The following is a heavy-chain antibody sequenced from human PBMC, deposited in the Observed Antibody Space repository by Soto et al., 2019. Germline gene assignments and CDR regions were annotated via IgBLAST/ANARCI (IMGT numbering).Heavy chain of an antibody. CDR2: MNPNSGNT. V-gene: IGHV1-8*01. Sequence: AASVKVSCKASGYTFTSYDINWVRQATGQGLEWMGWMNPNSGNTGYAQKFQGRVTMTRNTSISTAYMELSSLRSEDTAVYYCARPNYDILTGSYYYYGMDVWGQGTTVTVSS. D-gene: IGHD3-9*01. J-gene: IGHJ6*02. CDR3: ARPNYDILTGSYYYYGMDV. CDR1: GYTFTSYD.